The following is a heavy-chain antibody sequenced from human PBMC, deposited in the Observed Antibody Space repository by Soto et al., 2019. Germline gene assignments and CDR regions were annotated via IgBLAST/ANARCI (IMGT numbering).Heavy chain of an antibody. CDR1: GGSISSGGYY. CDR3: ARGMYYYDSSGYYPFDY. V-gene: IGHV4-31*03. J-gene: IGHJ4*02. Sequence: PSETLSLTCTVSGGSISSGGYYWSWIRQHPGKGLEWIGYIYYSGSTYYNPSLKSRVTISVDTSKNQFSLKLSSVTAADTAVYYCARGMYYYDSSGYYPFDYWGQGTLVTVSS. CDR2: IYYSGST. D-gene: IGHD3-22*01.